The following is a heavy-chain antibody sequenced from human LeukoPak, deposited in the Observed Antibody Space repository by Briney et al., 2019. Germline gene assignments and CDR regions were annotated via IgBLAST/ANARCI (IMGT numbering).Heavy chain of an antibody. V-gene: IGHV4-30-2*01. Sequence: PSQTLSLTCAVSGGSISSGGYSWSWIRQPPGKGLEWIGYIYHSGSTYYNPSLKSRVTISVDRSKNQFSLKLSSVTAADTAVYYCARGPYYDSSAYPSYWGQGTRVTVSS. CDR2: IYHSGST. J-gene: IGHJ4*02. CDR3: ARGPYYDSSAYPSY. CDR1: GGSISSGGYS. D-gene: IGHD3-22*01.